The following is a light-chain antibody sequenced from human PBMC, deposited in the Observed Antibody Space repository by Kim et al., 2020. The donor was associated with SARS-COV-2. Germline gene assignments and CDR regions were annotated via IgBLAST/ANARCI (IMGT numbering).Light chain of an antibody. J-gene: IGKJ2*03. V-gene: IGKV4-1*01. Sequence: RATLNCKSSQTVLYSSNNKNYLAWYQQKHGQAPKLLIYWASIRESGVSDRFSGSGSETDFTLTISSLQAEDVAVYYCQQYYSTPPSFGQGTKLEI. CDR3: QQYYSTPPS. CDR2: WAS. CDR1: QTVLYSSNNKNY.